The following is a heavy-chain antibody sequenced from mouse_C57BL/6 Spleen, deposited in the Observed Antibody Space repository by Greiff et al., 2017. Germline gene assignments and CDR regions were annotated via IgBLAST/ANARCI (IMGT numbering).Heavy chain of an antibody. V-gene: IGHV1-18*01. CDR1: GYTFTDYN. J-gene: IGHJ3*01. Sequence: DVQLQESGPELVKPGASVKIPCKASGYTFTDYNMDWVKQSHGKSLEWIGDINPNNGGTIYNQKFKGKATLTVDKSSSTAYMEHRSLTSEDTAVYYCARDYDGFAYWGQGTLVTVSA. CDR2: INPNNGGT. CDR3: ARDYDGFAY. D-gene: IGHD2-3*01.